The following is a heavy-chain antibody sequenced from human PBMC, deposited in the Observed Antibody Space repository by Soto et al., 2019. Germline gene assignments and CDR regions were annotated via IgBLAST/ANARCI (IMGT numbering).Heavy chain of an antibody. CDR3: ARAVMQRRLRFDL. Sequence: GGSLRLSCAASGFTFRDYAMSWVRQAPGKGLEWVSDIYSDGSTYYADSVKGRFTISRDNSKNTLYLQMNSLRAEDTAVYYCARAVMQRRLRFDLWGRGTLVTVSS. CDR1: GFTFRDYA. J-gene: IGHJ2*01. V-gene: IGHV3-53*01. CDR2: IYSDGST. D-gene: IGHD3-16*01.